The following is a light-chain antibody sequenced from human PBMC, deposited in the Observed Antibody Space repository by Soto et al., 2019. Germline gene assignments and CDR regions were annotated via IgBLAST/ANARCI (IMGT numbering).Light chain of an antibody. CDR2: DVS. J-gene: IGLJ1*01. Sequence: QSALTQPASVSGSPGQSITISCTGTSSDIGAFTFVSWYQQHPGKVPKLMIFDVSRRPSGVSDRFSGSKSGNTASLTISGLQAEDEGDYYCSSYTTSSTHVFGSGTKLTVL. V-gene: IGLV2-14*03. CDR3: SSYTTSSTHV. CDR1: SSDIGAFTF.